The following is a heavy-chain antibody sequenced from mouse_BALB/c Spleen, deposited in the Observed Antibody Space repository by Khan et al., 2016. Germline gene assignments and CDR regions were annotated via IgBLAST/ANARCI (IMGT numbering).Heavy chain of an antibody. CDR3: ARGMITTFDY. CDR1: GYSITSDYA. CDR2: ISYSGST. Sequence: VQLKESGPGLVKPSQSLSLTCTVTGYSITSDYAWNWIRQFPGNKLEWMGYISYSGSTSYNPSLKSRISISQDTSKNQFFLQVNSVTTDDTATSYCARGMITTFDYWGQGTTLTVAS. D-gene: IGHD2-4*01. J-gene: IGHJ2*01. V-gene: IGHV3-2*02.